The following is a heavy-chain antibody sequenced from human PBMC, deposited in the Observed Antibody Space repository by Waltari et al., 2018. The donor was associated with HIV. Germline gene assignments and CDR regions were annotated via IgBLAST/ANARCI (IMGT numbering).Heavy chain of an antibody. CDR2: IWSDGYNK. Sequence: QVYLMESGGGVVQPGGSLKLSCAASGFPFSRDGMHWVRQAPGKGLEWVAVIWSDGYNKFYADSVRGRFTFSRDNSKYTLSLQMNSLRAEDTALYYCVKERGPFNGFDIWGQGTMVTVSS. D-gene: IGHD3-16*01. J-gene: IGHJ3*02. V-gene: IGHV3-33*06. CDR3: VKERGPFNGFDI. CDR1: GFPFSRDG.